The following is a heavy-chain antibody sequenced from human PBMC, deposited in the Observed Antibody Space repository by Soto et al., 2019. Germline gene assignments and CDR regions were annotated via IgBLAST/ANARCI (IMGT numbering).Heavy chain of an antibody. D-gene: IGHD5-12*01. CDR2: IYYSGST. CDR1: GGSISSSSYY. Sequence: SETLSLTCTVSGGSISSSSYYWGWIRQPPGKGLEWIGSIYYSGSTYYNPSLKSRVTISVDTSKNQFSLKLSSVTAADTAVYYCARHQAERWPRVGAADYWGQGALVTVSS. V-gene: IGHV4-39*01. J-gene: IGHJ4*02. CDR3: ARHQAERWPRVGAADY.